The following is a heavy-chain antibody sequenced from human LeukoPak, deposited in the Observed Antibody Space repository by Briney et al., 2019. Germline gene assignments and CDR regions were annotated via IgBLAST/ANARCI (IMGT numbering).Heavy chain of an antibody. CDR3: AREVYYGSGSYYNWFDP. J-gene: IGHJ5*02. CDR2: IYYSGST. CDR1: DDSISSSSYY. D-gene: IGHD3-10*01. V-gene: IGHV4-39*07. Sequence: SETLSLTCTVSDDSISSSSYYWGWIRQPPGKGLEWLGSIYYSGSTYYNPSLKSRVTISVDTSKNQFSLKLSSVTAADTAVYYCAREVYYGSGSYYNWFDPWGQGTLVTVSS.